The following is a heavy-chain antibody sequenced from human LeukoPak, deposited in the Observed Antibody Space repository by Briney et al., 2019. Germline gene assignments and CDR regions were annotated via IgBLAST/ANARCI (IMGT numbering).Heavy chain of an antibody. CDR2: INHSGST. V-gene: IGHV4-34*01. CDR1: GGSFSGYY. Sequence: PSETLSLTCAVYGGSFSGYYWSWTRRPPGKGLEWIGEINHSGSTNYNPSLKSRVTISVDTSKNQFSLKLSSVTAADTAVYYCASHGDYYENWGQGTLVTVSS. CDR3: ASHGDYYEN. D-gene: IGHD3-10*01. J-gene: IGHJ4*02.